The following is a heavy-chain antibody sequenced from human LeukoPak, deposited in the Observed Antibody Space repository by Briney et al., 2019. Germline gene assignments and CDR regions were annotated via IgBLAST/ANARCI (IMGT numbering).Heavy chain of an antibody. CDR3: AGILSSSWYEYFHH. CDR2: IIPIFGTE. Sequence: SLKVSCKASGGTFSNYAISWVRQAPGQGLEWMGAIIPIFGTENYAQKFQGRVTIAEDESTSKVYMELSSLRSEDTAVYYCAGILSSSWYEYFHHWGQGTLVTVSS. V-gene: IGHV1-69*13. D-gene: IGHD6-19*01. CDR1: GGTFSNYA. J-gene: IGHJ1*01.